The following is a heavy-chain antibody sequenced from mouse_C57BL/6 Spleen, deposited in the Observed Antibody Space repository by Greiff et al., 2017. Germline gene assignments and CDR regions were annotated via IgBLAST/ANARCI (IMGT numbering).Heavy chain of an antibody. D-gene: IGHD4-1*01. CDR1: GFTFSDYG. V-gene: IGHV5-17*01. Sequence: EVQLVESGGGLVKPGGSLKLSCAASGFTFSDYGMHWVRQAPEKGLEWVAYISSGSSTIYYADTVKGRFTISRDNAKNTLFLQMTSLRSEDTAMYYCARTRWDVYWYFDVWGTGTTVTVSS. CDR3: ARTRWDVYWYFDV. CDR2: ISSGSSTI. J-gene: IGHJ1*03.